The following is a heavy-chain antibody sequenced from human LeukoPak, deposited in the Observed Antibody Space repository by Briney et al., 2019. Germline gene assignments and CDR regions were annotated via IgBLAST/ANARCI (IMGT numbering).Heavy chain of an antibody. J-gene: IGHJ4*02. Sequence: SETLSLTCTVAVGSINSYFWCWLRQPPGKGLEWIGYIYYTGSTTYNPSLKSRVTISVETSKNQLSLRLSSLTAADTAVYYCSRLNEYWNGGSCYAYDFWGQGTLVTVSS. CDR2: IYYTGST. V-gene: IGHV4-59*01. CDR3: SRLNEYWNGGSCYAYDF. D-gene: IGHD2-15*01. CDR1: VGSINSYF.